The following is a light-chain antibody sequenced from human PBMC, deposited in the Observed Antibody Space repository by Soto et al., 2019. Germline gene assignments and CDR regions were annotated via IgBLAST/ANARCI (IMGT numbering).Light chain of an antibody. Sequence: DIQMTQSPSSLSASVGDRVTITCRASQSISSYLSWYQQKPGNAPKLLIYAASSLQSGVPSRFSGSGSGTDFTLTISSLQPEDFATYYCQQYNSYPLTFGGGTKVDIK. V-gene: IGKV1-39*01. CDR3: QQYNSYPLT. CDR2: AAS. CDR1: QSISSY. J-gene: IGKJ4*01.